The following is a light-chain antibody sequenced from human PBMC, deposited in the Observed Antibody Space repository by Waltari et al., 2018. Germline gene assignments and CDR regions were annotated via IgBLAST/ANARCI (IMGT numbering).Light chain of an antibody. Sequence: QAVLTQQSSLSATPGASASLTCTLRSGINVGTYRIYWYQQKPGSPPQYLLRYKSDSDKQQGSGVPSRFSGSKDVSANAGILLISGLQSEDEADYYCMIWHGSAAVFGGGTQLTVL. J-gene: IGLJ7*01. CDR2: YKSDSDK. V-gene: IGLV5-45*03. CDR1: SGINVGTYR. CDR3: MIWHGSAAV.